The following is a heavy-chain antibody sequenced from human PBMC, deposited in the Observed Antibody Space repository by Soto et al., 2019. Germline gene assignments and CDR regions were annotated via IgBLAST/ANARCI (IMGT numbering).Heavy chain of an antibody. CDR2: IHSTGGS. Sequence: PSETLSLTCTVSGDSISSSYWNWVRQTADKRLEWIGRIHSTGGSHYNPSLRSRLSMSIDTSKNQFSLKLSPVTAADTAVYYCARSIAARRFDYWGQGTLVTVSS. CDR1: GDSISSSY. CDR3: ARSIAARRFDY. D-gene: IGHD6-6*01. V-gene: IGHV4-4*07. J-gene: IGHJ4*02.